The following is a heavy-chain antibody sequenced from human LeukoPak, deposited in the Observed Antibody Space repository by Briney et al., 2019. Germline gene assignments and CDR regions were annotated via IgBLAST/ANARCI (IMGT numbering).Heavy chain of an antibody. J-gene: IGHJ5*02. Sequence: PGGSLRLSCAASGFTFTSYSMNWVRQAPGKGLEWVSSITKTSSDKYYADSVKGRFIVSRDNAKNSLYLQMNSLRAEDTAVYYCARIKAAAGTFDPWGQGTLVTVSS. V-gene: IGHV3-21*01. CDR3: ARIKAAAGTFDP. CDR2: ITKTSSDK. D-gene: IGHD6-13*01. CDR1: GFTFTSYS.